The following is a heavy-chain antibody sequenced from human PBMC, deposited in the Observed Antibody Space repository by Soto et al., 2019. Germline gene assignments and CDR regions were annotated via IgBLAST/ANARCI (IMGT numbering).Heavy chain of an antibody. CDR2: ISGNGGST. D-gene: IGHD1-7*01. J-gene: IGHJ5*01. CDR1: GFTFSNYG. Sequence: PGGSLRLSCAASGFTFSNYGMSWVRQAPGKGLEWVSSISGNGGSTYYADSVKGRFTISRDNSKNTLYLQMNSLRAEDTAVYYCLRKRVELWWFASWGQGTLVIVSS. CDR3: LRKRVELWWFAS. V-gene: IGHV3-23*01.